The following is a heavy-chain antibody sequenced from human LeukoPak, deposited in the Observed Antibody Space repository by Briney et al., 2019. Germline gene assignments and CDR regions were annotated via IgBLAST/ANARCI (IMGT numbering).Heavy chain of an antibody. Sequence: GGSLRLSCAASGFTFSSYAMHWVRQAPGKGLEWVAVISYDGSNKYYADSVKGRFTISRDNSKNTLYLQMNSLRAEDTAVYYCARESVATWQDYYYYMDVWGKGTTDTVSS. D-gene: IGHD5-12*01. J-gene: IGHJ6*03. CDR2: ISYDGSNK. V-gene: IGHV3-30-3*01. CDR3: ARESVATWQDYYYYMDV. CDR1: GFTFSSYA.